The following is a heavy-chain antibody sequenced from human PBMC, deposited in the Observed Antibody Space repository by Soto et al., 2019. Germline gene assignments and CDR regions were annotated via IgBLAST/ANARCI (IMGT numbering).Heavy chain of an antibody. D-gene: IGHD3-10*01. J-gene: IGHJ5*02. CDR1: GFTFSSYS. V-gene: IGHV3-48*01. Sequence: PGGSLRLSCAASGFTFSSYSMNWVRQAPGKGLEWVSYISSSSSTIYYADSVKGRFTISRDNAKNSLYLQMNSLRAEDTAVYYCARDYYYGSGSYYTNWFDPWGQGTLVTVSS. CDR2: ISSSSSTI. CDR3: ARDYYYGSGSYYTNWFDP.